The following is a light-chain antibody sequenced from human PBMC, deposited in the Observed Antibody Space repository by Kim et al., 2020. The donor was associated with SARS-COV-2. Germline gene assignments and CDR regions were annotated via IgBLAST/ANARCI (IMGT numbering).Light chain of an antibody. CDR2: SNN. CDR1: SANIGSNT. Sequence: GQRVTISCFGSSANIGSNTVNWYQQPPGTAPKLLIYSNNQRPSGVPDRFSGSKSGTSASLAISGLQSEDEADYYCAAWDDSLNGRVFGGGTKLTVL. CDR3: AAWDDSLNGRV. J-gene: IGLJ3*02. V-gene: IGLV1-44*01.